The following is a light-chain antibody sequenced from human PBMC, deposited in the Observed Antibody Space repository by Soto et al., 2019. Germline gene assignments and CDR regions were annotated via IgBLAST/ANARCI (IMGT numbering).Light chain of an antibody. V-gene: IGLV6-57*04. Sequence: NFMLTQPHSVSESPGKTVTISCTRSSGSIASNYVQWYQQRPGSAPTPVIYEHNRRPSGVPDRFSGSIDSSSDSASLTISGLKTEDEADYYCQSFHSSTVLFGGGTKVTVL. CDR2: EHN. CDR3: QSFHSSTVL. CDR1: SGSIASNY. J-gene: IGLJ2*01.